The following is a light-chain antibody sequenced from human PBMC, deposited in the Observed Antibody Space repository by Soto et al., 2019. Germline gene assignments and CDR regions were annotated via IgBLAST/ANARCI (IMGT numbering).Light chain of an antibody. V-gene: IGKV3-20*01. CDR3: LQHNSYPRT. CDR1: QTVSSNF. CDR2: GAS. Sequence: EIVLTQSPGTLSLSPGDRATLSCSASQTVSSNFLAWYQQRPAQAPRLLIYGASSRATGIPDRFSGSGSGTDFTLTISRLEPEDFATYYCLQHNSYPRTFGQGTKVDIK. J-gene: IGKJ1*01.